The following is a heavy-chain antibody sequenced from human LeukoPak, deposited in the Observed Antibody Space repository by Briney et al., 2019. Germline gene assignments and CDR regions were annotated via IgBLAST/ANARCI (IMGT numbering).Heavy chain of an antibody. CDR1: GYTFTSYD. J-gene: IGHJ6*02. D-gene: IGHD3-22*01. CDR2: MNPNSGNT. CDR3: ARLPDYYDSSGYYYPTYGMDV. Sequence: ASVKVSCKASGYTFTSYDINWVRQATGQGLEWMEWMNPNSGNTGYAQKFQGRVTMTRNTSISTAYMELSSLRSEDTAVYYCARLPDYYDSSGYYYPTYGMDVWGQGTTVTVSS. V-gene: IGHV1-8*01.